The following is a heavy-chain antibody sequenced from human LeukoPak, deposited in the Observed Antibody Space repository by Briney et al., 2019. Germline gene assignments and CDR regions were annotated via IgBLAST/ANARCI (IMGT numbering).Heavy chain of an antibody. CDR1: GFTFSNYW. J-gene: IGHJ4*02. D-gene: IGHD3-22*01. CDR2: IYSGGST. CDR3: ARDQISSSGYYY. Sequence: GGSLRLCCVASGFTFSNYWMTWVRQAPGKGLEWVSVIYSGGSTYYADSVKGRFTISRDNSKNTLYLQMNNLRAEDTAVYYCARDQISSSGYYYWGQGTLVTVSS. V-gene: IGHV3-66*01.